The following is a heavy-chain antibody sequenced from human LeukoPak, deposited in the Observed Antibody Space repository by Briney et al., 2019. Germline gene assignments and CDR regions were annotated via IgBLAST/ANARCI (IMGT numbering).Heavy chain of an antibody. J-gene: IGHJ6*03. CDR3: ARAYYYYMDV. V-gene: IGHV4-39*07. Sequence: PSETLSLTCTVSRGSISSSSYYWGWIRQPPGKGLEWIGSIYYSGSTYYNPSLKSRVTITVDTSKNQFSLKLSSVTAADAAVYYCARAYYYYMDVWGKGTTVSVSS. CDR2: IYYSGST. CDR1: RGSISSSSYY.